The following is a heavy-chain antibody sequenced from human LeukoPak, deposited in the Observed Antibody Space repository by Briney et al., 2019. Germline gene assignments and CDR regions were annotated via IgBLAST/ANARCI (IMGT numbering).Heavy chain of an antibody. D-gene: IGHD2-2*02. J-gene: IGHJ4*02. CDR2: ISGSGGST. Sequence: GGSLRLSCAASGFTFSSYAMSWVRQAPGMGLEWVSAISGSGGSTYYADSVKGRFTISRDNSKNTLYLQMNSLRAEDTAVYYCAKSRAYPYYFDYWGQGTLVTVSS. CDR1: GFTFSSYA. V-gene: IGHV3-23*01. CDR3: AKSRAYPYYFDY.